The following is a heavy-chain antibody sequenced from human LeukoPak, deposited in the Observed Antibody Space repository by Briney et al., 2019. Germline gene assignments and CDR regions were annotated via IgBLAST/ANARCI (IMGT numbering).Heavy chain of an antibody. Sequence: GGSLRLSCAASGFTFDDYAMPWVRQAPGKGLEWVSGISWNSGSIGYADSVKGRFTISRDNAKNSLYLQMNSLRAEDTALYYCAKALSTMIAYDAFDIWGQGTMVTVSS. J-gene: IGHJ3*02. CDR2: ISWNSGSI. CDR1: GFTFDDYA. CDR3: AKALSTMIAYDAFDI. V-gene: IGHV3-9*01. D-gene: IGHD3-22*01.